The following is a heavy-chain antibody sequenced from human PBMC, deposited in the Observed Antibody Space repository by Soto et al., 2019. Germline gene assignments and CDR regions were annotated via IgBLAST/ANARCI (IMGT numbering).Heavy chain of an antibody. Sequence: QVQLQESGPGLVKPSQTLSLTCTVSGGSISSGDYYWGWIRQPPGKGLEWIAYIYYRGSTYHNPSLKSRVIISVDTPKHQCSLKLSSVTAADTAMYYCARALIQLWPHYYYGMDVWGQGTTVTVSS. CDR2: IYYRGST. CDR1: GGSISSGDYY. V-gene: IGHV4-30-4*01. J-gene: IGHJ6*01. CDR3: ARALIQLWPHYYYGMDV. D-gene: IGHD5-18*01.